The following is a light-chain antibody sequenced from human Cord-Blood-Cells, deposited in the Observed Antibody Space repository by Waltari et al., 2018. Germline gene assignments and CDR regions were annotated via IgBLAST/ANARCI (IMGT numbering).Light chain of an antibody. J-gene: IGLJ1*01. CDR1: SSDVGGYNY. CDR3: CSYAGSYTYV. CDR2: DVS. Sequence: QSALTQPRSVSGSPGQSVTISCTGTSSDVGGYNYVSWYQQHPGKAPKLMICDVSKRPSGVPDRFSGSKSGNTASLTISGLQAEAEADYYCCSYAGSYTYVFETGTKVTVL. V-gene: IGLV2-11*01.